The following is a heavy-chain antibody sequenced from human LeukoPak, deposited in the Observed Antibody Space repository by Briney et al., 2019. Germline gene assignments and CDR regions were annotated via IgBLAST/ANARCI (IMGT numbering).Heavy chain of an antibody. V-gene: IGHV4-59*01. D-gene: IGHD4/OR15-4a*01. J-gene: IGHJ6*02. CDR3: AREDPQTRVPEGMDV. Sequence: SSETLSLTCTVSGGSISYYYWSWVRQSPGKGLEWIGYVYYSGTTNYNPSLKSRVTISVDTSKNQFSLQLRSVTAADTAVYYCAREDPQTRVPEGMDVWGQGTTVTVSS. CDR2: VYYSGTT. CDR1: GGSISYYY.